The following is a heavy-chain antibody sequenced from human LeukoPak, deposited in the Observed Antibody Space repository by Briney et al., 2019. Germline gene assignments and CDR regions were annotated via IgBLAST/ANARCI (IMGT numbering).Heavy chain of an antibody. J-gene: IGHJ4*02. CDR1: GGSISSSSYY. D-gene: IGHD2-15*01. V-gene: IGHV4-39*01. CDR3: ARLSPPARLYCSGGSCYSGFDY. CDR2: IYYSGST. Sequence: PSETLSLTCTVSGGSISSSSYYWGWIRQPPGKGLEWIGSIYYSGSTYYNPSLKSRVTISVDTSKNQFSLKLSSVTAADTAVYYCARLSPPARLYCSGGSCYSGFDYWGQGTLVTVSS.